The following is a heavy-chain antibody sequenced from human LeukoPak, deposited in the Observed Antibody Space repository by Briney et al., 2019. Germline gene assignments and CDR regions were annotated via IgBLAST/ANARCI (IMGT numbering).Heavy chain of an antibody. Sequence: RGSLRLSCAASGFTFSTFAMQWVRQAPGKGLEWVAFIWYDGSNEYYADSVKGRFTISRDNSKSTLYLQMNSLRAEDTAVYYCARSPDSISYYIQYWGQGTLVTVSS. V-gene: IGHV3-33*01. CDR3: ARSPDSISYYIQY. CDR1: GFTFSTFA. CDR2: IWYDGSNE. D-gene: IGHD3-22*01. J-gene: IGHJ4*02.